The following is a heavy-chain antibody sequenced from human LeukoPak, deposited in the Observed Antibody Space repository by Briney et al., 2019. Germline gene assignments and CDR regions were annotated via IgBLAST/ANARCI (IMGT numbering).Heavy chain of an antibody. CDR2: ISKNGGST. CDR1: GVTFSNYA. Sequence: GGSLRLSCSASGVTFSNYAMHWVRQAPGKGLEYVSIISKNGGSTYYADSVKGRFTISRDNYKNTLYLQMSSLRVEDTAVYYCVSDRWGSIYYWGQRTLVTVSS. D-gene: IGHD7-27*01. V-gene: IGHV3-64D*06. J-gene: IGHJ4*02. CDR3: VSDRWGSIYY.